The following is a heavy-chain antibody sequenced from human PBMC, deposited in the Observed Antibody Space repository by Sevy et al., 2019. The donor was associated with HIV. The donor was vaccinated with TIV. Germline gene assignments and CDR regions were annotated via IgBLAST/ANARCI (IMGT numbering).Heavy chain of an antibody. CDR3: ARDTAIVVVPAAKAAFDY. V-gene: IGHV3-30*04. CDR2: ISYDGSNK. CDR1: GFTFSSYA. J-gene: IGHJ4*02. D-gene: IGHD2-2*01. Sequence: GGSLRLSCAASGFTFSSYAMHWVRQAPGKGLEWVAVISYDGSNKYYADSVKGRFTISRDNSKNTLYLQMNSLRAEDTAVDYSARDTAIVVVPAAKAAFDYWGQGTLVTVSS.